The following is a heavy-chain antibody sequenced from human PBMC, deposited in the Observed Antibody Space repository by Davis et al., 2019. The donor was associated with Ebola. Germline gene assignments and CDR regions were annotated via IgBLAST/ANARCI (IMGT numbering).Heavy chain of an antibody. CDR2: IYYSGST. D-gene: IGHD3-3*01. CDR3: ARAYDFWSGYYLSWFDP. V-gene: IGHV4-39*01. Sequence: SETLSLTCTVSGGSISSSSYYWGWIRQPPGKGLEWIGSIYYSGSTYHNPSLKSRVSISVDTSKNQFSLKLSSVTAADTAVYYCARAYDFWSGYYLSWFDPWGQGTLVTVSS. CDR1: GGSISSSSYY. J-gene: IGHJ5*02.